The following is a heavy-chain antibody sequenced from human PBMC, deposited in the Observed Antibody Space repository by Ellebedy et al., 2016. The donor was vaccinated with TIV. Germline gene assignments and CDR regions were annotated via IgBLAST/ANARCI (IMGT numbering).Heavy chain of an antibody. CDR1: GYSFASFW. CDR3: VRQEYYDFWSGYKSHYVMDV. J-gene: IGHJ6*02. CDR2: IYPGNSNT. D-gene: IGHD3-3*01. Sequence: PGGSLRLSCKGSGYSFASFWIHWVRQMPGKGLEWMGLIYPGNSNTRYSPSFQGQVTMSADKSTTTAYLQWSSVKASDTAIYYCVRQEYYDFWSGYKSHYVMDVWGQGTTVTVSS. V-gene: IGHV5-51*01.